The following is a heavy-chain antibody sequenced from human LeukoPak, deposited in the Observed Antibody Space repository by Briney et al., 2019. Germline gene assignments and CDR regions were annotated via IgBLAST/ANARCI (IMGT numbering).Heavy chain of an antibody. J-gene: IGHJ6*03. CDR2: IIPIFGTA. Sequence: GSSVKVSCKASGGTFSSYAISWVRQAPGQGLEWMGGIIPIFGTANYAQKFQGRVTITTDESTSTAYMELSSPRSEDTAVYYCARVGELELGRGYYYYYMDVWGKGTTVTVSS. CDR1: GGTFSSYA. CDR3: ARVGELELGRGYYYYYMDV. V-gene: IGHV1-69*05. D-gene: IGHD1-7*01.